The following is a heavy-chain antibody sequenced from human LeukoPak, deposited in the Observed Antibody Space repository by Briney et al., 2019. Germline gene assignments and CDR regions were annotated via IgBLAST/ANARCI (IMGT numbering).Heavy chain of an antibody. D-gene: IGHD3-22*01. CDR1: GGSISSSGYY. V-gene: IGHV4-39*01. CDR2: VYYSGNT. CDR3: ARRYYDSSGYIDY. Sequence: PSETLSLTCTVSGGSISSSGYYWGWIRQPPGKGLEWIGSVYYSGNTYYNPSFKSRVTISIDTSKNQFSLKLSSVTAADTAVYYCARRYYDSSGYIDYWGQGTLVTVSS. J-gene: IGHJ4*02.